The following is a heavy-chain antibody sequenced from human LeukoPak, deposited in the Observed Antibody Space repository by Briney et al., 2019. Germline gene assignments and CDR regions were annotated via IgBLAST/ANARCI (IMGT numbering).Heavy chain of an antibody. CDR1: GFTFSSYS. CDR3: ARVNSAGTEYYYMDV. D-gene: IGHD6-13*01. Sequence: GGSLRLSCAASGFTFSSYSMNWVRQAPGKGLEWVSSISSSSSYIYYADSVKGRFTISRDNAKNSLYLQMNSLRAEDTAVYYGARVNSAGTEYYYMDVWGKGTTVTVSS. CDR2: ISSSSSYI. J-gene: IGHJ6*03. V-gene: IGHV3-21*01.